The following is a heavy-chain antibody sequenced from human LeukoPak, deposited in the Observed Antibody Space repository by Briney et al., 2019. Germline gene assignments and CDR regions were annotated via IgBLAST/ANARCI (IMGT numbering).Heavy chain of an antibody. CDR3: AELGITMIGGV. CDR2: ISSSGSTI. V-gene: IGHV3-48*04. Sequence: GGSLRLSCAASGFTFSDYSMHWVRQAPGKGLEWVSYISSSGSTIYYADSVKGRFTISRDNAKNSLYLQMNSLRAEDTAVYYCAELGITMIGGVWGKGTTVTISS. D-gene: IGHD3-10*02. CDR1: GFTFSDYS. J-gene: IGHJ6*04.